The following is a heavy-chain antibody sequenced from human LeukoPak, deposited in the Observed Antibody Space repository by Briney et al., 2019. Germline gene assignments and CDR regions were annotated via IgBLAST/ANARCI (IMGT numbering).Heavy chain of an antibody. CDR3: ARGSGSFLRTPNDY. J-gene: IGHJ4*02. D-gene: IGHD6-19*01. CDR2: ISSNGGST. Sequence: PGGSLRLSCAASGFTFRSYAMHWVRQAPGKGLEYVSAISSNGGSTYYANSVKGRFTISRDNSKNTLYLQMGSLRAEDMAVYYCARGSGSFLRTPNDYWGQGTLVTVSS. CDR1: GFTFRSYA. V-gene: IGHV3-64*01.